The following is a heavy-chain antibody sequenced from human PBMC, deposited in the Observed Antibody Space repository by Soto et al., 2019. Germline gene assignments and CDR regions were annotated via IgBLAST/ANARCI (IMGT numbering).Heavy chain of an antibody. D-gene: IGHD6-13*01. Sequence: PGESLKISCKGSGYSFTSYWISWVRQMPGKGLEWMGRIDPSDSYTNYSPSFQGHVTISADKSISTAYLQWSSLKASDTAMYYCASAPVGGMAAAGTGYYGMDVWGQGTTVTVSS. CDR3: ASAPVGGMAAAGTGYYGMDV. V-gene: IGHV5-10-1*01. CDR2: IDPSDSYT. CDR1: GYSFTSYW. J-gene: IGHJ6*02.